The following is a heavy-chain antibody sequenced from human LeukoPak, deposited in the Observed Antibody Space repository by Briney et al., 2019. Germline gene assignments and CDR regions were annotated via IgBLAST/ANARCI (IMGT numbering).Heavy chain of an antibody. D-gene: IGHD6-19*01. V-gene: IGHV4-34*01. CDR2: INHSGST. CDR3: ARRSIAVDGSFDY. Sequence: PSETLSLTCAVYGGSFSGYYWSWIRQPPGKGLEWIGEINHSGSTNYNPSLKSRVTISVDTSKNQFSLKLSSVTAADTAVYYCARRSIAVDGSFDYWGQGTLVTVSS. CDR1: GGSFSGYY. J-gene: IGHJ4*02.